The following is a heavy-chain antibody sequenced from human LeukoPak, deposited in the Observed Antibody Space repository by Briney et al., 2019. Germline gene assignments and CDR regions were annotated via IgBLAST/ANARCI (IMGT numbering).Heavy chain of an antibody. CDR2: IYTSGST. D-gene: IGHD3-10*01. CDR3: ARAGRVSYYYYMDV. V-gene: IGHV4-61*02. J-gene: IGHJ6*03. Sequence: SETLSLTXTVSGGSISSGSYYWSWIRQPAGKGLEWIGRIYTSGSTNYNPSLKSRVTISVDTSKNQFSLKLSSVTAADTAVYYCARAGRVSYYYYMDVWGKGTTVTVSS. CDR1: GGSISSGSYY.